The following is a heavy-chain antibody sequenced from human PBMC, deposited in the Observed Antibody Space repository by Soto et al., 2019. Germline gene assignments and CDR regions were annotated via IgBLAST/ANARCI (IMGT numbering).Heavy chain of an antibody. CDR1: GYSFTSYW. V-gene: IGHV5-51*01. D-gene: IGHD2-2*01. CDR3: ARGYCTTTICDPWFDP. CDR2: IYPGDSDT. Sequence: LKISCTGVGYSFTSYWIAWVRQMPGKGLEWMGIIYPGDSDTRYSPSFQGQGTISADKSITTVYLQWSSLKAADTAGYYCARGYCTTTICDPWFDPWGQGTLVTVSS. J-gene: IGHJ5*02.